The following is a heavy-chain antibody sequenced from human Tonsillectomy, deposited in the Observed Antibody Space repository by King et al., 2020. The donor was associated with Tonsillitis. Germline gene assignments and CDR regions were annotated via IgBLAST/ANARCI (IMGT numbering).Heavy chain of an antibody. CDR1: GGTFSSYA. V-gene: IGHV1-69*12. D-gene: IGHD5-18*01. CDR3: ARDKVESGQLWLRTPSYYFDY. CDR2: IIPIFGTA. J-gene: IGHJ4*02. Sequence: QLVQSGAEVKKPGSSVKVSCKASGGTFSSYAISWVRQAPGQGLEWMGGIIPIFGTANYAQKFQGRVTITADESTSTAYMELSSLRSEDTAVYYCARDKVESGQLWLRTPSYYFDYWGQGTLVTVSS.